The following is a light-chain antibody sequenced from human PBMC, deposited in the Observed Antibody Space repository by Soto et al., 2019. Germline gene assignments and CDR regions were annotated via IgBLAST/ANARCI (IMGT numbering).Light chain of an antibody. CDR2: DAS. Sequence: DIQLTQSPSTLSASVGDRVTITCRASQSISSWLAWYQQKPGKAPKLLIYDASSLESGVPSRFSGSGSGTDFTLTISSLEPEDFAVYYCQQYGSSPPTFGGGTKVDI. J-gene: IGKJ4*01. CDR1: QSISSW. CDR3: QQYGSSPPT. V-gene: IGKV1-5*01.